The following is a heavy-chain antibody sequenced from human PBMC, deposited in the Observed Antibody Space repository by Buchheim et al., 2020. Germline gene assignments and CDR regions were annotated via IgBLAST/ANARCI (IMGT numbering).Heavy chain of an antibody. J-gene: IGHJ4*02. D-gene: IGHD2-15*01. V-gene: IGHV4-34*01. CDR2: INHSGST. CDR1: GGSFSGYY. Sequence: QVQLQQWGAGLLKPSETLSLTCAVYGGSFSGYYWSWIRQPPGKGLEWIGEINHSGSTNYNPSLKSRVTLSVDTSKNQFSLKLSSVTAADTAVYYCARGRYCSGGSCYFDYWGQGTL. CDR3: ARGRYCSGGSCYFDY.